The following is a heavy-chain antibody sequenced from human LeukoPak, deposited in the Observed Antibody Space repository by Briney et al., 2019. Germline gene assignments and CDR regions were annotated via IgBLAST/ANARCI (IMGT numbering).Heavy chain of an antibody. CDR2: IYTTGST. CDR1: GGSISSYY. CDR3: ARRPKANSRITMVRGVRRGAFDI. J-gene: IGHJ3*02. V-gene: IGHV4-4*07. D-gene: IGHD3-10*01. Sequence: SETLSLTCTVSGGSISSYYWSWIRQPAGKGLEWIGRIYTTGSTNYNPSLKSRVTISVDTSKNQFSLKLSSVTAADTAVYYCARRPKANSRITMVRGVRRGAFDIWGQGTMVTVSS.